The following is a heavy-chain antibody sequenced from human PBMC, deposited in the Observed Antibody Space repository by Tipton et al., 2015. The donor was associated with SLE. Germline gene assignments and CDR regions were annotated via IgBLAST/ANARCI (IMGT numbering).Heavy chain of an antibody. CDR3: ARGMLTWRGAIIGVDV. Sequence: TLSLTCTVSGGSIDTTTYFWNWIRQPPGKGLEWIGYISDGGGANHNPSLKIQVTISVDPAKNQFSLKLTPVTAADTAVYYCARGMLTWRGAIIGVDVWGQGTSVNVSS. CDR2: ISDGGGA. D-gene: IGHD2-8*01. CDR1: GGSIDTTTYF. V-gene: IGHV4-61*05. J-gene: IGHJ6*02.